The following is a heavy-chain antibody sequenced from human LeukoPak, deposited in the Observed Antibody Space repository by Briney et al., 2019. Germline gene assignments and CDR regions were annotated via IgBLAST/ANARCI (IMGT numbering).Heavy chain of an antibody. J-gene: IGHJ4*02. Sequence: GGSLRLSCAASGFNFSNYWMSWVRQAPGKGLEWVAVISYDGSNKYYADSVKGRFTISRDNSKNTLYLQMNSLRAEDTAVYYCARQYSTKYYYDSSGYYPYYFDYWGQGTLVTVSS. CDR3: ARQYSTKYYYDSSGYYPYYFDY. V-gene: IGHV3-30*03. CDR1: GFNFSNYW. D-gene: IGHD3-22*01. CDR2: ISYDGSNK.